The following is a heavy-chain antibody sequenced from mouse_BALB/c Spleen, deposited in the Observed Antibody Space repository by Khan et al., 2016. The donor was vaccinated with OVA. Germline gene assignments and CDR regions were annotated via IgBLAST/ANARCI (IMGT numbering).Heavy chain of an antibody. CDR2: ISDGGIYT. CDR1: GFTFSDYY. Sequence: EVELVESGGGLVKPGGSLKLSCVASGFTFSDYYMYWVRQTPEKRLDWVATISDGGIYTYYPDSVKGRFTISRDDAKINLFLQMSSLTSEDTAMFYCVRGYYGNPFAYWGQGTLVTVSA. J-gene: IGHJ3*01. D-gene: IGHD2-1*01. V-gene: IGHV5-4*02. CDR3: VRGYYGNPFAY.